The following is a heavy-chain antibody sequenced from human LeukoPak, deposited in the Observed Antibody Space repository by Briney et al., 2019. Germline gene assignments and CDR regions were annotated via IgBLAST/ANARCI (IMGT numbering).Heavy chain of an antibody. Sequence: GGTLRLSCAASGFTFSSYGISWVRQAPGKGLEWVSAISGSGGSTYYADSVKGRFTISRDNSKNTLYLQMNSLRAEDTAVYYCAKDRLLERWLQLDFYYFDYWGQGTLVTVSS. CDR2: ISGSGGST. V-gene: IGHV3-23*01. J-gene: IGHJ4*02. D-gene: IGHD5-24*01. CDR1: GFTFSSYG. CDR3: AKDRLLERWLQLDFYYFDY.